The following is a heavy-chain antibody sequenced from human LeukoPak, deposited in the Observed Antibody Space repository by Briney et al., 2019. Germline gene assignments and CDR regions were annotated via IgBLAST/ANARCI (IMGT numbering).Heavy chain of an antibody. CDR1: GFTFSSYS. D-gene: IGHD1-26*01. CDR3: ARDMFRGSYYHVKSNWSDP. CDR2: ISSSSSTI. V-gene: IGHV3-48*02. J-gene: IGHJ5*02. Sequence: GGSLRLACAASGFTFSSYSMNWVRQAPGKGLEWVSYISSSSSTIYYADSVKGRFTISRDNAKNSLYLKMNSLRDEDTAVYYCARDMFRGSYYHVKSNWSDPWGQGTLVTVSS.